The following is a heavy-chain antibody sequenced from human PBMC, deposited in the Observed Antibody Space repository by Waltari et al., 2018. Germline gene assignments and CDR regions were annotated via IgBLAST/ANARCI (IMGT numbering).Heavy chain of an antibody. J-gene: IGHJ6*03. Sequence: QVQLQESGPGLVKPSETLSLTCTVSGGSISSYYWSWIRQPAGKGLEWIGRIYTSGSTNYNPSLKSRVTMSVDTSKNQFSLKLSSVTAADTAVYYCARGNHILSGSYYVDGYYYYYYMDVWGKGTTVTVSS. CDR3: ARGNHILSGSYYVDGYYYYYYMDV. CDR1: GGSISSYY. CDR2: IYTSGST. D-gene: IGHD1-26*01. V-gene: IGHV4-4*07.